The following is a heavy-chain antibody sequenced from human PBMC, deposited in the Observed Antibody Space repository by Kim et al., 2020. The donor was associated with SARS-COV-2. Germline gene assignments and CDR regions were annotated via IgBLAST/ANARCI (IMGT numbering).Heavy chain of an antibody. J-gene: IGHJ4*02. CDR3: ARGWVTVDGGRGYFDF. V-gene: IGHV3-23*05. D-gene: IGHD5-18*01. CDR2: ISRSSTYT. Sequence: GGSLRLSCAASGFSFASHVMNWVRRAPGKGLEWVASISRSSTYTYYADSVKGRFTISRDNSNDTVFLQLTSLGAEDTATYYCARGWVTVDGGRGYFDFWGQGTQVSVSS. CDR1: GFSFASHV.